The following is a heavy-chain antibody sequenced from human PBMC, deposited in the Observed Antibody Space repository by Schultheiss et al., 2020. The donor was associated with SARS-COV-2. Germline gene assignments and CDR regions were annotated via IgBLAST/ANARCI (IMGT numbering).Heavy chain of an antibody. D-gene: IGHD5/OR15-5a*01. CDR1: GFTFSSYS. Sequence: GGSLRLSCAASGFTFSSYSMNWVRQAPGKGLEWISYITSSSSTTYSADSVKGRFTISRDNAQNSLSLQMNSLRDEDTAVYYCARGVGDYWGQGALVTVSS. V-gene: IGHV3-48*02. J-gene: IGHJ4*02. CDR3: ARGVGDY. CDR2: ITSSSSTT.